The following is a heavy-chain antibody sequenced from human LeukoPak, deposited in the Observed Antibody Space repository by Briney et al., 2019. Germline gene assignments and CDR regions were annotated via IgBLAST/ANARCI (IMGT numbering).Heavy chain of an antibody. V-gene: IGHV3-74*01. CDR3: AKDVGDISRCLDY. CDR2: INTDGRTT. D-gene: IGHD4-17*01. J-gene: IGHJ4*02. CDR1: GFSFSSYW. Sequence: PGGSLRLSCAASGFSFSSYWMNWVRQAPGKGLVWVAHINTDGRTTTYADSVKGRFTVPRDNAKNSLYLEMNSLTAEDTALYYCAKDVGDISRCLDYWGQGTLVTVSS.